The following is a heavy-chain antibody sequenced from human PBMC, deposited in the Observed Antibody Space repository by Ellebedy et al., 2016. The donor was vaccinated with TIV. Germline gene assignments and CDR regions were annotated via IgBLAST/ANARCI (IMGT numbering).Heavy chain of an antibody. D-gene: IGHD3-10*01. J-gene: IGHJ4*02. V-gene: IGHV1-2*02. CDR1: GYTFTGYH. CDR2: ANPDSGET. CDR3: ARDDPFGSGTFVGFDQ. Sequence: ASVKVSCXASGYTFTGYHMHWVRQAPGQGLEWMGWANPDSGETKYVEKLQGRVTMTRDTSITTAYMELTSLRSDDTAVYYCARDDPFGSGTFVGFDQWGQGTLVTVSS.